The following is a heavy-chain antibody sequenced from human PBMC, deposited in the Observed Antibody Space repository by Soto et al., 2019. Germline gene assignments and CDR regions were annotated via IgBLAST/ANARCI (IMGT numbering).Heavy chain of an antibody. D-gene: IGHD3-10*01. CDR2: IKSKTDGGTT. CDR1: GFTFSNAW. J-gene: IGHJ5*02. Sequence: GGSLRLSCAASGFTFSNAWMNWVRQAPGKGLEWVGRIKSKTDGGTTDYAAPVKGRFTISRDDSKNTLYLQMNSLKTEDTAVYYCTTVGYGFGDVFVWYWFDPWGQGTLVTVSS. CDR3: TTVGYGFGDVFVWYWFDP. V-gene: IGHV3-15*07.